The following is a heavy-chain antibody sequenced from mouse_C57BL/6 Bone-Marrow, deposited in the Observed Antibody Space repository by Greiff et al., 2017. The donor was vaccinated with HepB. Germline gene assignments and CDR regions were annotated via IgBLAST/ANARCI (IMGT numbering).Heavy chain of an antibody. D-gene: IGHD6-1*01. J-gene: IGHJ2*01. CDR2: IYPGGGYT. V-gene: IGHV1-63*01. CDR3: AREEPHFDY. Sequence: QVQLKESGAELVRPGTSVKMSCKASGYTFTNYWIGWAKQRPGHGLEWIGDIYPGGGYTNYNEKFKGKATLTADKSSSTAYMQFSSLTSEDSAIYYCAREEPHFDYWGQGTTLTVSS. CDR1: GYTFTNYW.